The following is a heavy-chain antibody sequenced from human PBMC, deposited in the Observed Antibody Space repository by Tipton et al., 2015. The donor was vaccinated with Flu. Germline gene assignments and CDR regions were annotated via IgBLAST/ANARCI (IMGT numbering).Heavy chain of an antibody. Sequence: TLSLTCAVSGGSISSSNWWSWVRQPPGKGLEWIGEIYHSGSTNYNPSLKSRVTISVDKSKNQFSLKLSSVTAADTAVYYCAGQRLILDDSSGYYDYWGQGTLVTVSS. V-gene: IGHV4-4*02. CDR3: AGQRLILDDSSGYYDY. D-gene: IGHD3-22*01. CDR1: GGSISSSNW. J-gene: IGHJ4*02. CDR2: IYHSGST.